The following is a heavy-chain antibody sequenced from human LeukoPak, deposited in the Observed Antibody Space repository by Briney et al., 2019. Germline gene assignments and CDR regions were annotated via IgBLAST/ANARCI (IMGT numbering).Heavy chain of an antibody. V-gene: IGHV3-7*01. CDR2: IKQDGSEQ. D-gene: IGHD5-18*01. CDR3: ARGRDTAVVTRFDS. CDR1: GFTFSSYW. Sequence: GGSLRLSCAGSGFTFSSYWMTWVRQAPGKGLEWVANIKQDGSEQHSADSVKGRFIISRDNGKNSLYLQINSLRVEDTAIYYCARGRDTAVVTRFDSWGQGTLVTVSS. J-gene: IGHJ5*01.